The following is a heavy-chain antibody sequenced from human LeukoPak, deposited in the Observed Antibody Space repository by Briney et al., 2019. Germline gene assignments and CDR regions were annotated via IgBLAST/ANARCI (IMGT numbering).Heavy chain of an antibody. CDR3: AGEDNSSGYRPFDI. J-gene: IGHJ3*02. CDR2: INPNNGGT. V-gene: IGHV1-2*06. CDR1: GYSFTSNY. Sequence: ASVKVSCKVSGYSFTSNYIHWVRQAPGQGLEWMGRINPNNGGTNYAQKFQGRVTMTRDMSMSTAYMELSRLRSVDTAVYYCAGEDNSSGYRPFDIWGQGTMVTVPS. D-gene: IGHD3-22*01.